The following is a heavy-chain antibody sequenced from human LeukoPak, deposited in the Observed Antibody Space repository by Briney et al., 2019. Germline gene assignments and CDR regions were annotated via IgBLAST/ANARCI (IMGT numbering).Heavy chain of an antibody. V-gene: IGHV4-39*07. CDR2: INHSGSI. Sequence: PSETLSLTCTVSSGSISTSNYYWGWVRQPPGKGLEWIGEINHSGSINCNPSLKSRVPISVDTSKNQFSLKLSSVTAADTAVYYCARGDPDGFDWLLWSPIAINFDYWGQGTLVTVSS. CDR1: SGSISTSNYY. CDR3: ARGDPDGFDWLLWSPIAINFDY. J-gene: IGHJ4*02. D-gene: IGHD3-9*01.